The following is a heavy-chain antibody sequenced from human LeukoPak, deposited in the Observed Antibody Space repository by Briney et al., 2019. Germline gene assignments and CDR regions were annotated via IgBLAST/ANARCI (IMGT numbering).Heavy chain of an antibody. Sequence: GRSLRLSCAASGFTFDDYAMHWVRQAPGKGLKWVSGISWNSGSIGYADSVKGRFTISRDNAKNSLYLQMNSLRAEDTALYYCAKGRSSSWSYYFDYWGQGTLVTVSS. CDR3: AKGRSSSWSYYFDY. CDR1: GFTFDDYA. V-gene: IGHV3-9*01. J-gene: IGHJ4*02. D-gene: IGHD6-13*01. CDR2: ISWNSGSI.